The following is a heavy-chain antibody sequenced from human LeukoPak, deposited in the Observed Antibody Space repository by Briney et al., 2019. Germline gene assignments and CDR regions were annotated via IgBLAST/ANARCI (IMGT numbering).Heavy chain of an antibody. CDR2: INSDGSST. CDR3: ASIWFGVPSDY. Sequence: GGSLRLSCAASGFTFSSYWMHWVRQAPGKGLVWVSRINSDGSSTSYAGSVKGRFTISRDNAKNTLYLQMNSLRAEDTAVYYCASIWFGVPSDYWGQGTLVTVSS. CDR1: GFTFSSYW. D-gene: IGHD3-10*01. J-gene: IGHJ4*02. V-gene: IGHV3-74*01.